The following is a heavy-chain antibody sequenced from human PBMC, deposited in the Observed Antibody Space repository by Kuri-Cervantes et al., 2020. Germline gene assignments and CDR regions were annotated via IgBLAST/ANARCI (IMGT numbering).Heavy chain of an antibody. CDR1: GASISSGDFY. J-gene: IGHJ3*02. V-gene: IGHV4-30-4*01. Sequence: SETLSLTCTVSGASISSGDFYWSWIRQPPGKGLEWIGYIYHSGSSYYSPSLKGRVTISLDTSKNQFSLKLSSVTAADTAVYYCARTVAVAFDIWGQGTMVTVSS. D-gene: IGHD6-19*01. CDR2: IYHSGSS. CDR3: ARTVAVAFDI.